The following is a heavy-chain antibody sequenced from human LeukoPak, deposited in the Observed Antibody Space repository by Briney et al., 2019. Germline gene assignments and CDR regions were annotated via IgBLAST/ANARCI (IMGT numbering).Heavy chain of an antibody. CDR1: GGSIRSTSYC. Sequence: PSETLSLTCAVSGGSIRSTSYCWAWIRQPPGKGLEWIGSIYYSGSTYYNPSLKSRVTISVDTSKNQFSLKLSSVTAPYTAVYYCASQRDYVFDIWGQGTMVTSSS. V-gene: IGHV4-39*01. J-gene: IGHJ3*02. D-gene: IGHD3/OR15-3a*01. CDR3: ASQRDYVFDI. CDR2: IYYSGST.